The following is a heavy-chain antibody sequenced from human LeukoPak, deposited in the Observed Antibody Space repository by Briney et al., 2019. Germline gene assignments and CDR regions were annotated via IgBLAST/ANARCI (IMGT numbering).Heavy chain of an antibody. D-gene: IGHD3-22*01. Sequence: SQTLSLTCSVSGGSVSSGSYYWSWIRQPAGKGPEWIGRLYTSGSTNYNPSFNSRVTISLDTSKNQFSLQLTSVTAADTAVYYCARTGYFYDSSGLGYFDYWGQGTLVTVSS. CDR3: ARTGYFYDSSGLGYFDY. V-gene: IGHV4-61*02. CDR1: GGSVSSGSYY. J-gene: IGHJ4*02. CDR2: LYTSGST.